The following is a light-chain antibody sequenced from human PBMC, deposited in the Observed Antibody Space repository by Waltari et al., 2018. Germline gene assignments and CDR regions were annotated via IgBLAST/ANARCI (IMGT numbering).Light chain of an antibody. CDR2: DVS. Sequence: QSALTQPRSVSGSPGQSVTISCTGTSSDVGGYNYVSWYQQHPGKAPKLMIYDVSKRPSVVPDRFSGSKSGNTASLTISGLQAEDEADYDCCSYAGSYTVVFGGGTKLTVL. J-gene: IGLJ2*01. CDR1: SSDVGGYNY. CDR3: CSYAGSYTVV. V-gene: IGLV2-11*01.